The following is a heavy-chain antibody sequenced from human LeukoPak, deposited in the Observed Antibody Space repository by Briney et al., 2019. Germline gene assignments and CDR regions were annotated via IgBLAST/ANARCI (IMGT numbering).Heavy chain of an antibody. CDR1: GYTFTSYG. V-gene: IGHV1-8*02. Sequence: ASVKVSCKASGYTFTSYGISWVRQATGQGLEWMGWMNPNSGNTGYAQKFQGRVTMTRNTSISTAYMELSSLRSEDTAVYYCARISNYCSGGSCYSRWFDPRGQGTLVTVSS. CDR2: MNPNSGNT. D-gene: IGHD2-15*01. CDR3: ARISNYCSGGSCYSRWFDP. J-gene: IGHJ5*02.